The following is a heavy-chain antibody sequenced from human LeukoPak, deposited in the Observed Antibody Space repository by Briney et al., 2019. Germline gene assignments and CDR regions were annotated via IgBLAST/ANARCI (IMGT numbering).Heavy chain of an antibody. CDR2: INPNSGGT. CDR1: GYTFTGYY. V-gene: IGHV1-2*02. CDR3: ARDSGYSSSPETDY. Sequence: ASVKVSCKASGYTFTGYYMHWVRQAPGQGLEWMGWINPNSGGTNYAQKFQGRVTMTRETSISTAYMELSRLRSDDTAVYYCARDSGYSSSPETDYWGQGTLVTVSS. J-gene: IGHJ4*02. D-gene: IGHD6-6*01.